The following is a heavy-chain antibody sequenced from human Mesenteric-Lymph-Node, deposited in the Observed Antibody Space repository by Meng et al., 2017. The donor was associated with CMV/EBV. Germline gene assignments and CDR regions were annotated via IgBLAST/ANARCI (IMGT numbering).Heavy chain of an antibody. Sequence: GESLKISCAASGFTFSNYWMSWVRQAPGEGLEWVANINQDGSEKHYVDSVKGRFTISRDSAKKSLYLEMNSLRAEDTAVYYCARGTDGRSGYNNWGQGTLVTVSS. V-gene: IGHV3-7*01. J-gene: IGHJ4*02. D-gene: IGHD3-3*01. CDR1: GFTFSNYW. CDR2: INQDGSEK. CDR3: ARGTDGRSGYNN.